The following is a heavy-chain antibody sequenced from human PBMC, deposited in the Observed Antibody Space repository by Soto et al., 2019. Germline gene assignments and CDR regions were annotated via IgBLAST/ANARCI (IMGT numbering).Heavy chain of an antibody. V-gene: IGHV3-13*05. CDR2: IGTAGDP. CDR1: GFTFSSYD. Sequence: GGSLRLSCAASGFTFSSYDMHWVRQATGKGLEWVSAIGTAGDPYYPGSVKGRITISRENAKNSLYLQMNSLRAGDTAVYYCARGLGYCSSTSCYTWLGMDVWGQGTTVTVSS. D-gene: IGHD2-2*02. CDR3: ARGLGYCSSTSCYTWLGMDV. J-gene: IGHJ6*02.